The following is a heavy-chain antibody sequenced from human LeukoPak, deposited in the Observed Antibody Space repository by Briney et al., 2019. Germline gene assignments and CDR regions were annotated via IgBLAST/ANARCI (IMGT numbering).Heavy chain of an antibody. D-gene: IGHD6-6*01. CDR3: AEDRYRSSSPLYYYYGMAV. CDR1: GGTFISYA. J-gene: IGHJ6*02. CDR2: IIPILGIA. V-gene: IGHV1-69*04. Sequence: GSSVKVSCKASGGTFISYAISWVRQAPGQGLEWMGRIIPILGIANYAQKFQGRVTITADKSTSTAYMELSSLRSEDTAVYYCAEDRYRSSSPLYYYYGMAVWGQGTTVTVSS.